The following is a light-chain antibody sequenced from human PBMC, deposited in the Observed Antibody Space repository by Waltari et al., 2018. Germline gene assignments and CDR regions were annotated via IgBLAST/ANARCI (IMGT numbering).Light chain of an antibody. V-gene: IGKV4-1*01. CDR2: WAS. CDR1: QSILDNSNKRNY. J-gene: IGKJ2*01. CDR3: QQYYTAPYT. Sequence: DIVMTQSPDSLAVSLGERATINCKSSQSILDNSNKRNYLTWYQQKAGQPPRLLISWASTRESGVPDRFSGSGSGTDFTLTISSLQAEDVAVYYCQQYYTAPYTFGQGAKLEIK.